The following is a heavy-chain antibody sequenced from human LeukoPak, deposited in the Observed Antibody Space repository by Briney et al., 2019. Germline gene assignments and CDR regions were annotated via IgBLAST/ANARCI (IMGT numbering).Heavy chain of an antibody. V-gene: IGHV6-1*01. CDR1: GDSVSSNSAT. CDR2: TYYRSKWYN. D-gene: IGHD4-17*01. Sequence: SQTLSLTCAVSGDSVSSNSATWNWIRQSPSRGLEWLGRTYYRSKWYNDYAVSVKSRISINPDTSKNQFSLQLNSVTPEDTAVYYCARDFSYGDHGYWYFDLWGRGTLVTVSS. CDR3: ARDFSYGDHGYWYFDL. J-gene: IGHJ2*01.